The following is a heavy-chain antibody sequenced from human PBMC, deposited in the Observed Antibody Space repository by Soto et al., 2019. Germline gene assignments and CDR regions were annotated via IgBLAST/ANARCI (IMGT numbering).Heavy chain of an antibody. Sequence: SETLSLTCTVSGGSISSYYWIWIRQPPGKGLEWIGYIYYSGSTKYNPSLKSRVTISVDTSKNQFSLQLSSVTAADTAVYYCARSGDRMGYYHYYMDVWGKGTTVTDSS. D-gene: IGHD7-27*01. V-gene: IGHV4-59*08. CDR1: GGSISSYY. CDR3: ARSGDRMGYYHYYMDV. CDR2: IYYSGST. J-gene: IGHJ6*03.